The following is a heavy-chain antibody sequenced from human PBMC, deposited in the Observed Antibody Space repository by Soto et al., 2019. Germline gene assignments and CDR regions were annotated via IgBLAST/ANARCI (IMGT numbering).Heavy chain of an antibody. J-gene: IGHJ3*02. CDR2: INPRGGRT. V-gene: IGHV1-46*03. CDR3: ASELADYYDDSNTPYNAFDI. Sequence: QVHLVQSGAEVKKPGASVKVSCKASGYTFTNYYMHWVRQAPGQGLEWMGMINPRGGRTTYPQKFQGRVTMXTXTXXSTVYMELSSLRSEDTAVYYCASELADYYDDSNTPYNAFDIWGQGTMVTVSS. CDR1: GYTFTNYY. D-gene: IGHD3-22*01.